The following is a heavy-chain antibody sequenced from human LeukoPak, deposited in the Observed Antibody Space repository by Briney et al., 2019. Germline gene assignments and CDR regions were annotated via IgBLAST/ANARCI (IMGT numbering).Heavy chain of an antibody. CDR2: IYSGGTT. Sequence: PGGSLRLSCTASGITVSDHYMSWVRQSPVKGLEWASVIYSGGTTSYADSVKGRFTISRDNSKNTLYLEMTNVTVDDTAIYFCTRDRMDVWGQGTTVTVSS. CDR1: GITVSDHY. CDR3: TRDRMDV. V-gene: IGHV3-66*01. J-gene: IGHJ6*02.